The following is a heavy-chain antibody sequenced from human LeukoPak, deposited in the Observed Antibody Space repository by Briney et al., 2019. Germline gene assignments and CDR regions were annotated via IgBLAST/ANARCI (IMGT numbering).Heavy chain of an antibody. Sequence: ASVKVSCKASGYTFTNYGISWVRQAPGQGGEWMGWISVYNGNTNYAQKLQGRVTMTTDTSTSTAYMELRSLRSDDTAVYYCARAEDVLRYFVWLPNPDYWGQGTLVTVSS. J-gene: IGHJ4*02. CDR3: ARAEDVLRYFVWLPNPDY. CDR1: GYTFTNYG. D-gene: IGHD3-9*01. CDR2: ISVYNGNT. V-gene: IGHV1-18*04.